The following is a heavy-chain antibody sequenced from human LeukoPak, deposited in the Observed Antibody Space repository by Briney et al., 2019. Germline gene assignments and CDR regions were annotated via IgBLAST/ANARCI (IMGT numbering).Heavy chain of an antibody. V-gene: IGHV3-48*02. J-gene: IGHJ6*03. Sequence: PGGSPRLSCAASGFTFSSYSMNWVRQAPGKGLEWVSYISSSSSTIYYADSVKGRFTISRDNAKNSLYLQMNSLRDEDTAVYYCARAHGSGSYYPYYYYYMDVWGKGTTVTVSS. CDR1: GFTFSSYS. D-gene: IGHD3-10*01. CDR2: ISSSSSTI. CDR3: ARAHGSGSYYPYYYYYMDV.